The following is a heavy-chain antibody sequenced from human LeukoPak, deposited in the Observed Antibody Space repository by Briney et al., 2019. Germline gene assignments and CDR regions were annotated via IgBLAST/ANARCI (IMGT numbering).Heavy chain of an antibody. J-gene: IGHJ4*02. D-gene: IGHD1-1*01. CDR1: GASISSDH. CDR2: ISTSGRT. Sequence: SETLSLTCTVSGASISSDHWSWIRQPAGKGLEWIGRISTSGRTNYNPSLKSQVTMSVDTSKNQFSLKLSSVTAADTAVYYCASQLGGTTFHWGQGTLVTVSS. V-gene: IGHV4-4*07. CDR3: ASQLGGTTFH.